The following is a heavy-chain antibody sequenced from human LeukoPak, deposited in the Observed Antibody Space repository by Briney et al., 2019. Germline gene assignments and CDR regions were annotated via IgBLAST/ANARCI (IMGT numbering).Heavy chain of an antibody. CDR3: ARRSTVSGTDY. V-gene: IGHV3-23*01. J-gene: IGHJ4*02. CDR2: ISDSGGYT. CDR1: GLTFRTYA. D-gene: IGHD6-19*01. Sequence: PGGSLRLSCAASGLTFRTYAMSWVRQAPGKGLEWVSSISDSGGYTFYADSVKGRFTISRDNSKNTVYLQMNSLRAEDTALYYCARRSTVSGTDYWGQGTLVIVSS.